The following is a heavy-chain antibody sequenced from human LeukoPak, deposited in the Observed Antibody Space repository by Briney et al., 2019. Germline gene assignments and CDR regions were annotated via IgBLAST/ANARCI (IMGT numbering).Heavy chain of an antibody. CDR3: ARDLLMRDSSGYYSVSYYFDY. CDR1: GYTFTDYF. J-gene: IGHJ4*02. D-gene: IGHD3-22*01. CDR2: INPNSGGT. Sequence: ASVKVSCKASGYTFTDYFIHWVRPAPGQGLEWMGWINPNSGGTNYAQNFQGRVTMTRDTSISTAYMELSRLRSDDTAVYYCARDLLMRDSSGYYSVSYYFDYWGQGTLVTVSS. V-gene: IGHV1-2*02.